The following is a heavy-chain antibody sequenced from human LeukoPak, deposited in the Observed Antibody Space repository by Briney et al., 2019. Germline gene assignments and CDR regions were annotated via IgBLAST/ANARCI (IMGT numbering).Heavy chain of an antibody. D-gene: IGHD6-13*01. CDR3: ARDQSSIVAAAPPFDY. CDR2: ISGSGGNT. V-gene: IGHV3-23*01. J-gene: IGHJ4*02. Sequence: GGSLRLSCAASGFTFSSYAMSWVRQAPGKGLEWVSVISGSGGNTYYADSVKGRFTISRDNAKNSLYLQMNSLRAEDTAVYYCARDQSSIVAAAPPFDYWGQGTLVTVSS. CDR1: GFTFSSYA.